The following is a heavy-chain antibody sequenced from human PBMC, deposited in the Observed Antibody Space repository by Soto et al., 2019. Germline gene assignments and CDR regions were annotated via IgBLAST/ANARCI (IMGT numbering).Heavy chain of an antibody. Sequence: QVQLVQSGAEVKKPGSSVKVSCKASGGTFSSYAISRVRQAPGQGLEWMGGIIPIFGTANYAQKFQGRVTITADESTSTDYMELSSLRSEDTAVYYCAREAKNPLIAAAGTGRFDYWGQGTLVTVSS. J-gene: IGHJ4*02. V-gene: IGHV1-69*12. CDR1: GGTFSSYA. CDR3: AREAKNPLIAAAGTGRFDY. CDR2: IIPIFGTA. D-gene: IGHD6-13*01.